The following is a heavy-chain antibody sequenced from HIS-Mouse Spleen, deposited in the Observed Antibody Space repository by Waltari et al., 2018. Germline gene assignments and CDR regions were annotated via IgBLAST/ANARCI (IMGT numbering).Heavy chain of an antibody. CDR1: GFTFRSYS. CDR3: ARRLLTGDAFDI. V-gene: IGHV3-21*01. J-gene: IGHJ3*02. Sequence: EVQLVQSGGGLVKPGGSLRLSCAASGFTFRSYSMNWVRQVQGTGLEWVSSISSSSYINNADSVKGRFTISRDNAKNSLYLQRNSLRAEDTAVYYCARRLLTGDAFDIWGQGTMVTVSS. CDR2: ISSSSYI. D-gene: IGHD7-27*01.